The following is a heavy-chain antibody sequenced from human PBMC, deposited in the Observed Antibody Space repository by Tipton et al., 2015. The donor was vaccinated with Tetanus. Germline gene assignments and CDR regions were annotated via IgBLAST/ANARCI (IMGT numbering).Heavy chain of an antibody. CDR1: GGSISSADYY. CDR2: IFHSGST. D-gene: IGHD2-2*01. V-gene: IGHV4-61*08. Sequence: LRLSCTVSGGSISSADYYWRWIRQPPGKGLEWIAYIFHSGSTNYSPSLKSRVAISMDTSKNQISLKLSSVTAADTAVYYCARRSYCSSSRCFDAFDLWGQGTMVTVSS. J-gene: IGHJ3*01. CDR3: ARRSYCSSSRCFDAFDL.